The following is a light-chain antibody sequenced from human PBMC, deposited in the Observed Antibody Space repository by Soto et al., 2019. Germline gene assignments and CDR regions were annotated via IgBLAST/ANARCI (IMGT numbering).Light chain of an antibody. CDR2: KAS. V-gene: IGKV1-5*03. CDR3: QHYNSYSEA. Sequence: LCGSVGDRFTIPCRASQTISSWLAWYQQKPGKAPKLLIYKASTLKSGVPSRFSGSGSGTEFTLTISSLQPDDFATYYCQHYNSYSEAFGQGTKVDIK. J-gene: IGKJ1*01. CDR1: QTISSW.